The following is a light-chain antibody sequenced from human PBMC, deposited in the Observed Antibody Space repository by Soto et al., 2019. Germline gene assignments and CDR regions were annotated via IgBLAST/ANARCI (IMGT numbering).Light chain of an antibody. CDR2: EVS. Sequence: DIVMTQSPLSLSVTPGQPASISCKSSQSLLHSDGKTYLYWFLQKPGQPPHLLIYEVSNRFSGXQXRXXGSGSETEFTLKISRVEAEDVGLYYCMQTIQFPLFTFGPGTKVDIK. CDR1: QSLLHSDGKTY. CDR3: MQTIQFPLFT. V-gene: IGKV2D-29*01. J-gene: IGKJ3*01.